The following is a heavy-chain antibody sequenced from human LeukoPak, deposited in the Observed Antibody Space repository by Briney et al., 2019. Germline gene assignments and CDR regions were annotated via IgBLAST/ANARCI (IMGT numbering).Heavy chain of an antibody. CDR1: GFTFDRHT. CDR3: TKDMEWGMDV. CDR2: IGWDGTNI. Sequence: GGPLRLSCAASGFTFDRHTMHWVRQPPGKGPEWVSLIGWDGTNIDYADSVKGRFTISRDNSKNFVYLQMHSLRTEDTALYYCTKDMEWGMDVWGQGTTVIVSS. V-gene: IGHV3-43*01. D-gene: IGHD3-3*01. J-gene: IGHJ6*02.